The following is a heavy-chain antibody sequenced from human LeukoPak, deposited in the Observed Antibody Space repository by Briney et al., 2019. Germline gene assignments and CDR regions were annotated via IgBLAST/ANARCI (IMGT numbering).Heavy chain of an antibody. V-gene: IGHV3-30*09. D-gene: IGHD1-14*01. CDR1: GFTFSHYA. J-gene: IGHJ5*02. CDR2: ISHNGNT. Sequence: GGSLRLSCATPGFTFSHYAIHWIRQAPGKGLEWVAVISHNGNTNYADSVKGRFAMSRDNSNNTAFLEMSGMSAEDTAVYYCSGGKTWGQGTPVTVSS. CDR3: SGGKT.